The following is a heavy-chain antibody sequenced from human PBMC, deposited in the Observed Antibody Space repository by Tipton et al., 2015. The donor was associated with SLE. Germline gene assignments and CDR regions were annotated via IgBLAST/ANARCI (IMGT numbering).Heavy chain of an antibody. J-gene: IGHJ4*02. CDR2: ISGSGGST. CDR3: AKALDPDMIVVGSFDY. V-gene: IGHV3-23*01. D-gene: IGHD3-22*01. CDR1: GFTFSSYA. Sequence: SLRLSCAASGFTFSSYAMSWVRQAPGKGLEWVSAISGSGGSTYYADSVKGRFTISRDNSKNTLYLQMNSLRAEDTAVYYCAKALDPDMIVVGSFDYWGQGTLVTVSS.